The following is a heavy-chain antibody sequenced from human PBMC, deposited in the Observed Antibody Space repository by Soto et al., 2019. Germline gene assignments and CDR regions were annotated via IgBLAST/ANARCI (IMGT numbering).Heavy chain of an antibody. D-gene: IGHD5-18*01. CDR3: ARGTYTYGYAIAL. V-gene: IGHV4-31*03. Sequence: QVQLQESGPGLVKPSQTLSLTCSVSGGSISSGGYYWSWVRQHPGKGLEWIGHIYSSGSTYHNPSLESRVSISIDTSKNQFSLKLTSVTAADTAVYFCARGTYTYGYAIALWGQGTLVTVSS. CDR2: IYSSGST. J-gene: IGHJ4*02. CDR1: GGSISSGGYY.